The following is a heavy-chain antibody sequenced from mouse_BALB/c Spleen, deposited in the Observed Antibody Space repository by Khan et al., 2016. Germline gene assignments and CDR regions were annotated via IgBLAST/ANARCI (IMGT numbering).Heavy chain of an antibody. Sequence: QVQLKQSGAELMKSGASVKISCKATGYTFSNYWIEWVKQRPGHGLEWIGDILPGNANSNYNENLKGKATLTADTSSNTAYMQLSSLTSEDSAVYYCARAWYSMDYWGQGTSVTVSS. CDR1: GYTFSNYW. J-gene: IGHJ4*01. CDR2: ILPGNANS. CDR3: ARAWYSMDY. V-gene: IGHV1-9*01.